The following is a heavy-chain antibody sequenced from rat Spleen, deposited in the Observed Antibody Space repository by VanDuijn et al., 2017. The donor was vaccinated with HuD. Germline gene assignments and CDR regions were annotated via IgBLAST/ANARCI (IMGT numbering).Heavy chain of an antibody. CDR3: ARRHYGYTDYFDY. CDR1: GFTFSDYY. V-gene: IGHV5-29*01. CDR2: ISSDGGVT. J-gene: IGHJ2*01. Sequence: EVQLVESDGGLVQPGRSLKLSCAASGFTFSDYYMAWVRQAPTKGLEWVATISSDGGVTYYRDSVKGRFTISRDNAQSTLSLQMDSLRSDDTATYYCARRHYGYTDYFDYWGQGVMVTGSS. D-gene: IGHD1-9*01.